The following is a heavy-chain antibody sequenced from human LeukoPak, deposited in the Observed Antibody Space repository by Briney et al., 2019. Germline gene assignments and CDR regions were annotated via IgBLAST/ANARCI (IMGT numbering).Heavy chain of an antibody. CDR3: ARALAASPNY. D-gene: IGHD6-6*01. CDR1: GYTFTGYY. V-gene: IGHV1-2*02. J-gene: IGHJ4*02. Sequence: ASVTVSFKSSGYTFTGYYMHWVRQPPAPGLEWMGWINPNSGGTNYSHKFQGRVTMTRDTSISTAYMELSRLRSDDTAVYYCARALAASPNYWGQGTLVTVSS. CDR2: INPNSGGT.